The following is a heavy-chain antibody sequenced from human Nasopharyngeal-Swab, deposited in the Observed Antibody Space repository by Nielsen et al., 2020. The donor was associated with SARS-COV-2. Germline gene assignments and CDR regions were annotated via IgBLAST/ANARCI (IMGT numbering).Heavy chain of an antibody. CDR2: INHNEKT. Sequence: SETLSLTCSVSGGSFTGFYWNWIRQPPGKGLEWIGEINHNEKTNYNPSLMSRVIMSIDTSNNRVSLRLSSVAASDTAVYYCASGVAAITMIVVVIRATWFDPWGQGTLVTVSS. D-gene: IGHD3-22*01. CDR1: GGSFTGFY. V-gene: IGHV4-34*01. J-gene: IGHJ5*02. CDR3: ASGVAAITMIVVVIRATWFDP.